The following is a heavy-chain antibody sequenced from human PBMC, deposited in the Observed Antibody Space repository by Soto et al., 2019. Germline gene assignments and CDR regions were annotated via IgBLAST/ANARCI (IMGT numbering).Heavy chain of an antibody. V-gene: IGHV3-7*05. Sequence: EVQLVESGGGLVQPGGSLRLSCAASGFTFSSYWMSWVRQAPGKGLEWVANINQDGSEKFYVDSVKGRFTISRDNAKKSLYLQMNTLRVEDTAVYYCARDGSSSWYSYYYNGTDVWGQGTMVTVSS. J-gene: IGHJ6*02. CDR1: GFTFSSYW. CDR3: ARDGSSSWYSYYYNGTDV. D-gene: IGHD6-13*01. CDR2: INQDGSEK.